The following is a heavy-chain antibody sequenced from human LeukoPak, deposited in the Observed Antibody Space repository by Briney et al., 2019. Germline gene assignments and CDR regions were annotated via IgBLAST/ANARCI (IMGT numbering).Heavy chain of an antibody. CDR3: ARGIDDTPVVVPAARSRIFVY. CDR1: GGSFSGYY. CDR2: INHSGST. Sequence: KPSETLSLTCAVYGGSFSGYYWSWIRQPPGKGLEWIGEINHSGSTNYNPSLKSRVTISVDTSKNQFSLKLSSVTAADTAVYYCARGIDDTPVVVPAARSRIFVYWGQGTLVTVSS. J-gene: IGHJ4*02. V-gene: IGHV4-34*01. D-gene: IGHD2-2*01.